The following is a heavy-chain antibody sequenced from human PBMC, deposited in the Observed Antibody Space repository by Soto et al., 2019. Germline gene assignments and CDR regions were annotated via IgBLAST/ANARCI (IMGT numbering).Heavy chain of an antibody. V-gene: IGHV3-30*18. CDR2: ISYDGSNK. CDR1: GFTFSSYG. Sequence: GGSLRLSCAASGFTFSSYGMHWVRQAPGKGLERVAVISYDGSNKYYADSVKGRFTISRDNSKNTLYLQMNSLRAEDTAVYYCAKEFIYCSSTSCYNYGMDVWGQGTTVTVSS. D-gene: IGHD2-2*02. J-gene: IGHJ6*02. CDR3: AKEFIYCSSTSCYNYGMDV.